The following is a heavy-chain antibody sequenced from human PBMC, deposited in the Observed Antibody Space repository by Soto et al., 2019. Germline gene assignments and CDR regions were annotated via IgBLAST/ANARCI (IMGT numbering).Heavy chain of an antibody. J-gene: IGHJ5*01. CDR1: SDSISSYY. Sequence: PSETLSHTCTVSSDSISSYYWSLLRQPPGKRLEWIGYISYSGRTAYNPSLKSRVTISGETSKNQFSLKVSSVTAADTAVYYCARGNSSKLPLDSWAQRNLVPVS. D-gene: IGHD6-6*01. CDR2: ISYSGRT. CDR3: ARGNSSKLPLDS. V-gene: IGHV4-59*01.